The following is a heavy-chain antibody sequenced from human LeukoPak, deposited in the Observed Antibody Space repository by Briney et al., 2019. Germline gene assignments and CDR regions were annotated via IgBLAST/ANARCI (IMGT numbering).Heavy chain of an antibody. J-gene: IGHJ4*02. CDR1: GLTFSDYA. CDR3: AKDYSDSRVADVFFEY. V-gene: IGHV3-23*01. D-gene: IGHD2-15*01. CDR2: ITSGFTP. Sequence: GGSLSLSCAASGLTFSDYAMSWFRQAPGKGLEWVSGITSGFTPHYADSVKGRLTISRDNSKNMFHLQLNSLRAADTAVYYCAKDYSDSRVADVFFEYWGQGTLVTVSS.